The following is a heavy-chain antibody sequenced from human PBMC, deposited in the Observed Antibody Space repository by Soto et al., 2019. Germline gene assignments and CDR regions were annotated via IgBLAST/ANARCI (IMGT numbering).Heavy chain of an antibody. CDR1: GYTFTSYY. Sequence: ASAKVSCKASGYTFTSYYMHWVRQAPGQGLEWMGIINPSGGSTSYAQKFQGRVTMTRDTSTSTVYMELSSLRSEDTAVYYCARDYSTLISYYDSSADYYGMDVWGQGTTVTVSS. J-gene: IGHJ6*02. D-gene: IGHD3-22*01. CDR2: INPSGGST. CDR3: ARDYSTLISYYDSSADYYGMDV. V-gene: IGHV1-46*01.